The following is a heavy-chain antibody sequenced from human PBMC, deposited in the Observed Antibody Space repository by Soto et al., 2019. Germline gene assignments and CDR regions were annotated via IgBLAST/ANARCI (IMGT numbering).Heavy chain of an antibody. D-gene: IGHD2-2*01. Sequence: GESLKISCKGSGYSFTSYWIGWVRQMPGKGLEWMGIIYPGDSDTRYSPSFQGQVTISADKSISTAYLQWSSLKAADTAMYYCARHRSLHLSASIVVVPAAPHMDCMDVWGQGTTVTVSS. CDR2: IYPGDSDT. J-gene: IGHJ6*02. V-gene: IGHV5-51*01. CDR3: ARHRSLHLSASIVVVPAAPHMDCMDV. CDR1: GYSFTSYW.